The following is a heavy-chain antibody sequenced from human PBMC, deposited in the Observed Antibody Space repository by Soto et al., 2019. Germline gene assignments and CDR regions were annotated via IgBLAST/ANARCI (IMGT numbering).Heavy chain of an antibody. V-gene: IGHV2-5*02. CDR2: IYWDDDK. J-gene: IGHJ6*02. CDR1: GFSLSTSGVG. Sequence: QITLKESGPTLVKPTQTLTLTCTFSGFSLSTSGVGVGWIRQPPGKALEWLALIYWDDDKRYSPSLKSRLTTTKDPSKNRVVLTMTNMDPVDTATYYCAHHIPLLWPYGMDVWGQGTTVTVSS. D-gene: IGHD2-21*01. CDR3: AHHIPLLWPYGMDV.